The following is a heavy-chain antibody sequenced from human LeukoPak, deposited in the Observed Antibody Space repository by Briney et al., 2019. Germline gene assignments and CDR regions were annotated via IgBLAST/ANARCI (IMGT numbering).Heavy chain of an antibody. J-gene: IGHJ1*01. V-gene: IGHV4-59*01. CDR2: IYHSGST. D-gene: IGHD6-6*01. CDR1: GFTFSSYW. Sequence: GSLRLSCAASGFTFSSYWMHWIRQPPGKGLEWIGYIYHSGSTNYNPSLQSRVTISVDTSKNQFSLNLNSVTAADTAVYYCARGGAARLHFQNWGQGTLVTVSS. CDR3: ARGGAARLHFQN.